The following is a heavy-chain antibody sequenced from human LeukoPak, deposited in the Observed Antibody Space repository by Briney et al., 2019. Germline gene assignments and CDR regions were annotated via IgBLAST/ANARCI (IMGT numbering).Heavy chain of an antibody. CDR1: GFTFSDSS. V-gene: IGHV3-21*01. CDR3: ARDVAVAYTTYYYYGMDV. Sequence: PGGSLRLSCAASGFTFSDSSMNWVRQAPGKGLAWVSSISSVSTYIYYADSVKGRFTISRDNAKNSLYLQMNSLRAEDTAVFYCARDVAVAYTTYYYYGMDVWGQGTTVTVSS. CDR2: ISSVSTYI. J-gene: IGHJ6*02. D-gene: IGHD6-19*01.